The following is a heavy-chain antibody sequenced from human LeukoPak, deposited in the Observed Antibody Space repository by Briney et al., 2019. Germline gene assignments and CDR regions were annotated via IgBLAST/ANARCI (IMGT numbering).Heavy chain of an antibody. CDR1: GGSISSYY. Sequence: SETLSLTCTVSGGSISSYYWSWIRQPPGKGLEWIGYIYYSGSTNYNPSLKSRVTISVDTSKNQFSLKLSSVTAADTAVYYCARGRSSMVRGYYYYYMDVWGKGTTVTISS. V-gene: IGHV4-59*01. J-gene: IGHJ6*03. D-gene: IGHD3-10*01. CDR3: ARGRSSMVRGYYYYYMDV. CDR2: IYYSGST.